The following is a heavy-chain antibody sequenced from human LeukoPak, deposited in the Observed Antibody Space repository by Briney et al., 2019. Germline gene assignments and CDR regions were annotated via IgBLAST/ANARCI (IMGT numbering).Heavy chain of an antibody. CDR3: SKGTSGYYYGY. V-gene: IGHV3-30-3*01. J-gene: IGHJ4*02. CDR1: GFTFSSYA. Sequence: GRSLRLSCAASGFTFSSYAMHWVRQAPGKGLEGVALISYVGSNKYYADSAKGRFTISRDNSKNTLFLQMNSLRDEDTAVYYCSKGTSGYYYGYWGQGTLVTVSS. D-gene: IGHD3-22*01. CDR2: ISYVGSNK.